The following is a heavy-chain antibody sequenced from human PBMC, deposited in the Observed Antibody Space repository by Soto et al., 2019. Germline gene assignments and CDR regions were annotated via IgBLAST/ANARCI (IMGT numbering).Heavy chain of an antibody. CDR3: ARELPPDL. CDR1: GFTVSSKY. V-gene: IGHV3-53*01. J-gene: IGHJ5*02. Sequence: GRSLRLSCAASGFTVSSKYMKWVRQAPGKGLEWVSIIWSAGLTYYADSVRGRFTTSRDISKNILFLQMNNLRAEDPAIYYCARELPPDLWGQGTLVSLSS. D-gene: IGHD2-15*01. CDR2: IWSAGLT.